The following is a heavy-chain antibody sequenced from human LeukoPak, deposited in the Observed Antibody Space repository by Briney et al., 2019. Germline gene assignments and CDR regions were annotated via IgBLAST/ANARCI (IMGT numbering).Heavy chain of an antibody. CDR3: ARDAPLIAAADY. CDR1: GFTFSSYG. V-gene: IGHV3-33*01. Sequence: PGGSLRLSCAASGFTFSSYGMHWVRQAPGKGLEWVAVIWYDGSNKYYADSVKGRFTISRDNSKNTLYLQMNSLRAEDTAVYYCARDAPLIAAADYWGKGTLVTVSS. CDR2: IWYDGSNK. J-gene: IGHJ4*02. D-gene: IGHD6-13*01.